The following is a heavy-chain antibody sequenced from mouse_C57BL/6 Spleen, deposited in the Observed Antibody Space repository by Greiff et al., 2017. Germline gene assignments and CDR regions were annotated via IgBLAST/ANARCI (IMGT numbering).Heavy chain of an antibody. Sequence: QVQLQQPGAELVRPGTSVKLSCKASGYTFTSYWMHWVKQRPGQGLEWIGVIDPSDSYTNYNQKFTGKATLTVGTSSSTAYMQLSSLTSEDSAVYYWARIHYDYGGFAYWGQGTLVTVSA. D-gene: IGHD2-4*01. CDR3: ARIHYDYGGFAY. CDR1: GYTFTSYW. CDR2: IDPSDSYT. V-gene: IGHV1-59*01. J-gene: IGHJ3*01.